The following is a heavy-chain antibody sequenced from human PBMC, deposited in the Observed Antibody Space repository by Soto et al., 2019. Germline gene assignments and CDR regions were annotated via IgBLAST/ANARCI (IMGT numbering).Heavy chain of an antibody. CDR2: ISYDGSNK. D-gene: IGHD3-3*01. CDR3: ARDLSGVTYYDFWRVNSYGMDV. Sequence: GGSLRLSCAASGFTFSSYAMHWVRQAPGKGLEWVAVISYDGSNKYYADSVKGRFTISRDNSKNTLYLQMNSLRAEDTAVYYCARDLSGVTYYDFWRVNSYGMDVWGQGTTVTVS. CDR1: GFTFSSYA. V-gene: IGHV3-30-3*01. J-gene: IGHJ6*02.